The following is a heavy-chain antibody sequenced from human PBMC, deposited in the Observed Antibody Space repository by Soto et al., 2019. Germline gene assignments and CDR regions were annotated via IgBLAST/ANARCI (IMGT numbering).Heavy chain of an antibody. CDR2: IVVGSGNT. Sequence: ASVKVSCKASGFTFTSSAVQWVRQARGQRLEWIGWIVVGSGNTNYAQKFQERVTITRDMSTSTAYMELSSLRSEDTAVYYCAADACSGGSCYLDYWGQGTLVTVSS. CDR1: GFTFTSSA. V-gene: IGHV1-58*01. CDR3: AADACSGGSCYLDY. D-gene: IGHD2-15*01. J-gene: IGHJ4*02.